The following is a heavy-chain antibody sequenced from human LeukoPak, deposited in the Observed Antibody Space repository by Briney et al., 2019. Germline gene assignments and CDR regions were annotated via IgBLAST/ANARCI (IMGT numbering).Heavy chain of an antibody. J-gene: IGHJ4*02. CDR1: GDTVSSNSGA. CDR2: TFYRSKWYN. D-gene: IGHD1-26*01. CDR3: ARAEGATPPGV. Sequence: SQTLSLTCAISGDTVSSNSGAWNWIRQSPSRGLEWLGRTFYRSKWYNEYAESVKSRITINPDTSKNQFSLQLNSVTPEDTAVYYCARAEGATPPGVWGQGTLVTVSS. V-gene: IGHV6-1*01.